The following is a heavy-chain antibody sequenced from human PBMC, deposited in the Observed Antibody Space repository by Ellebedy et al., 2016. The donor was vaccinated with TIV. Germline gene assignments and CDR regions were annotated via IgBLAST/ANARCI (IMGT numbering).Heavy chain of an antibody. J-gene: IGHJ4*02. Sequence: MPSETLSLTCTVSGGSISSYYWSRIRQPPGKGLEWIGSMFYSGNTNYKPSLKSRVTMSVDTSKNQFSLRLNSVTAADTAVYYCARVNWFGELGGYLDSWGQGTLVTVSS. CDR3: ARVNWFGELGGYLDS. V-gene: IGHV4-59*01. CDR2: MFYSGNT. D-gene: IGHD3-10*01. CDR1: GGSISSYY.